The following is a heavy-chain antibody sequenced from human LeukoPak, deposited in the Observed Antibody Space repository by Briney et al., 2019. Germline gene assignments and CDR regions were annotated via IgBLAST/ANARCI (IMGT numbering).Heavy chain of an antibody. V-gene: IGHV3-30-3*01. Sequence: GRSLRLSCAASGFTFSSYAMHWVRQAPGKGLEWVAVISYDGSNKYYADSVKGRFTISRDNSKNTLYLQMNSLRAEDTAVYYCVRLRKGYCTNGVCYYTFFDYWGQGTLVTVSS. J-gene: IGHJ4*02. CDR2: ISYDGSNK. CDR3: VRLRKGYCTNGVCYYTFFDY. CDR1: GFTFSSYA. D-gene: IGHD2-8*01.